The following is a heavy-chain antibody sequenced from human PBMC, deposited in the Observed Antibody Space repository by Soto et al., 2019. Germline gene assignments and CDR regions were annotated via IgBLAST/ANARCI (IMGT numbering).Heavy chain of an antibody. CDR2: ISSSSSYT. J-gene: IGHJ4*02. CDR1: GFTFSDYY. Sequence: PGGSLRLSCAASGFTFSDYYMSWIRQAPGKGLEWVSYISSSSSYTNYADSVKGRFTISRDNAKNSLYLQMNSLRAEDTAVYYCARDRSYEWGYDYLDYWGQGTLVTVSS. V-gene: IGHV3-11*06. CDR3: ARDRSYEWGYDYLDY. D-gene: IGHD5-12*01.